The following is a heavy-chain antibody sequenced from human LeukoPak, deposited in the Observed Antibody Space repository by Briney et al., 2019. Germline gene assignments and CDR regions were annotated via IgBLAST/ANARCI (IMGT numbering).Heavy chain of an antibody. J-gene: IGHJ4*02. D-gene: IGHD5-18*01. CDR1: GFTFSNYA. CDR2: ISYDGSNK. Sequence: GGSLRISCAASGFTFSNYAMHWVRQAPGKGLEWVAVISYDGSNKYYADSVKGRFAISRDNSKNTLYLLMNSLRAEDTAVYYCARDSREGYSYGSYFDYWGQGTLVTVSS. CDR3: ARDSREGYSYGSYFDY. V-gene: IGHV3-30*09.